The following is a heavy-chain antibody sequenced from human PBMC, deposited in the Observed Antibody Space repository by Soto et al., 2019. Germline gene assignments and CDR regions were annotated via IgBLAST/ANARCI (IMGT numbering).Heavy chain of an antibody. Sequence: RGPLTLSCLSSVFTFVDYTMHWVRHAPGKGLASVSLISWDGGSTYYADAVKGRFTISRDNSTNSLYLQMNSLRTEDTALYYCAIDIKYSPPGPYYYYVMAVWGQGTTVTVSS. D-gene: IGHD6-6*01. CDR1: VFTFVDYT. V-gene: IGHV3-43*01. CDR2: ISWDGGST. J-gene: IGHJ6*02. CDR3: AIDIKYSPPGPYYYYVMAV.